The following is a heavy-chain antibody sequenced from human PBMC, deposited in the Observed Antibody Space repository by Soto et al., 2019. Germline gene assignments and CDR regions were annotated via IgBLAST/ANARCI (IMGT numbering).Heavy chain of an antibody. CDR3: AKDSSERYLDH. J-gene: IGHJ4*02. Sequence: QVKLVESGGGVVQPGRSLRLSCAASGFTFNNYGMHWVRQAPGKGLEWVAFSSYDGSDNYYADSVKGRFTISRDKARSTLLLQVNGLRAEDTAVYYCAKDSSERYLDHWGQGTLVTVSS. V-gene: IGHV3-30*18. CDR2: SSYDGSDN. CDR1: GFTFNNYG.